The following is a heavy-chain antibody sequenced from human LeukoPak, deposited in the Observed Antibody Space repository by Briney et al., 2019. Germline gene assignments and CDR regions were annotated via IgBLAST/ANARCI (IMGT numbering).Heavy chain of an antibody. CDR1: GGSISSYY. V-gene: IGHV4-59*08. CDR3: ASWDYYDSSGRFDY. CDR2: IYYSGST. D-gene: IGHD3-22*01. J-gene: IGHJ4*02. Sequence: SETLSLTCTVSGGSISSYYWSWIRQPPGKGLEWIGYIYYSGSTYYNPSLKSRVTISVDTSKNQFSLKLSSVTAADTAVYYCASWDYYDSSGRFDYWGQGTLVTVSS.